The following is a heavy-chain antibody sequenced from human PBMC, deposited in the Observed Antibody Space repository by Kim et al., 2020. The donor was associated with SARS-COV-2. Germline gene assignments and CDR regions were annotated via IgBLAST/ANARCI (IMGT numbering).Heavy chain of an antibody. CDR3: ARGPGLYDSSGYYSYYFDY. V-gene: IGHV4-59*01. J-gene: IGHJ4*02. D-gene: IGHD3-22*01. Sequence: SETLSLTCTVSGGSISSYYWSWIRQPPGKGLEWIGYIYYSGSTNYNPSLKSRVTISVDTSKNQFSLKLSSVTAADTAVYYCARGPGLYDSSGYYSYYFDYWGQGTLVTVSS. CDR2: IYYSGST. CDR1: GGSISSYY.